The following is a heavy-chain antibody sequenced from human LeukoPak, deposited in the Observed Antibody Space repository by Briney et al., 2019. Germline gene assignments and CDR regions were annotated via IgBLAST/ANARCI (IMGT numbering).Heavy chain of an antibody. D-gene: IGHD2-2*01. V-gene: IGHV3-64D*06. CDR2: ISSNGGST. CDR3: ASGGSSPFDY. CDR1: GFTFSSYA. Sequence: PGGSLRLSCSASGFTFSSYAMHWVRQAPGKGLEYVSAISSNGGSTYYADSVKGRFTISRDNSKNTLYLQMSSLRAEDTAVYYCASGGSSPFDYWGQGTLVTASS. J-gene: IGHJ4*02.